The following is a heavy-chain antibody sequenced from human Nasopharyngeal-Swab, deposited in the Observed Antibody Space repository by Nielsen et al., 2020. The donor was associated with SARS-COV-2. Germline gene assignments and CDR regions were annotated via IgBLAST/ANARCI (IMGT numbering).Heavy chain of an antibody. CDR2: INHSGST. CDR1: GGSFSGYY. V-gene: IGHV4-34*01. Sequence: SQTLSLTCAVYGGSFSGYYWSCIRQPPGMGLELIGEINHSGSTNYNPSLKRRVTISVDTSKNQFSLKLSSVTAVDTAVYYCARGRRYCSGGSCYSRWFDPGGHGTLVTVSS. J-gene: IGHJ5*02. CDR3: ARGRRYCSGGSCYSRWFDP. D-gene: IGHD2-15*01.